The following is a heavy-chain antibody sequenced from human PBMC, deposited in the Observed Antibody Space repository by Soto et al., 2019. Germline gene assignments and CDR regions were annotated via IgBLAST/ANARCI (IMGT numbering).Heavy chain of an antibody. J-gene: IGHJ5*02. CDR3: VRHAREDSPGLYSWFDP. V-gene: IGHV4-4*09. D-gene: IGHD1-26*01. CDR2: THTTGTI. CDR1: GAPISGDY. Sequence: PSEPLALTSRVYGAPISGDYWSWIGQPPGQGLEWIGYTHTTGTIDYIASLKSRVTISIDTSKNQISLKLRSVTAADTAVYYCVRHAREDSPGLYSWFDPWGQGTLVTVS.